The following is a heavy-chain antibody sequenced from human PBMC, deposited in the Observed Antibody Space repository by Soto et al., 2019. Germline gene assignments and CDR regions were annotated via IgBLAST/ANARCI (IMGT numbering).Heavy chain of an antibody. V-gene: IGHV4-59*01. CDR1: GGSISSYY. J-gene: IGHJ4*02. CDR2: IYYSGST. D-gene: IGHD3-16*01. Sequence: PSETLSLTCTVSGGSISSYYWSWIRQPPGKGLEWIGYIYYSGSTNYNPSLKSRVAISVDTSKNQFSLKLSSVTAADTAVYYCARDGRGGVFDYWGQGTLVTVSS. CDR3: ARDGRGGVFDY.